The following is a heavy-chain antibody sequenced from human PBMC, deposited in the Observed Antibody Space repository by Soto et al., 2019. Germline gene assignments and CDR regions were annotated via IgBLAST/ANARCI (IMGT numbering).Heavy chain of an antibody. CDR2: IYYSGST. CDR1: GGSISSYY. J-gene: IGHJ6*03. Sequence: SETLSLTCTVSGGSISSYYWSWIRQPPGKGLEWIGYIYYSGSTNYNPSLKSRVTISVDTSKNQFSLKLSSVTAADTAVYYCARERVGVKRQFYYYYMDVWGKGTTVTVSS. V-gene: IGHV4-59*01. CDR3: ARERVGVKRQFYYYYMDV. D-gene: IGHD3-16*01.